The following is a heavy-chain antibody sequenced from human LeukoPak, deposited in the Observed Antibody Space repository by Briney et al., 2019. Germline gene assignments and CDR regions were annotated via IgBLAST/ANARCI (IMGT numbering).Heavy chain of an antibody. J-gene: IGHJ5*02. D-gene: IGHD3-22*01. CDR2: INHSGST. Sequence: SETLSLTCAVYGGSFSGYYWSWIRQPPGTGLEWIGEINHSGSTNYNPSLKSRVTISVDTSKNQFSLKLSSVTAADTAVYYCARGATRTYYYDSITTITPPNWFDPWGQGTLVTVSS. V-gene: IGHV4-34*01. CDR3: ARGATRTYYYDSITTITPPNWFDP. CDR1: GGSFSGYY.